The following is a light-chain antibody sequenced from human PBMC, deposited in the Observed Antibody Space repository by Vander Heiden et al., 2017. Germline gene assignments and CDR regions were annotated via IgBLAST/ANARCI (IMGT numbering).Light chain of an antibody. V-gene: IGKV3-15*01. CDR2: GAS. J-gene: IGKJ5*01. CDR3: QQYNKWPLT. Sequence: EVVMTQSPATLSVSPGERATLSCRASQSVSSNLAWYQHKPGQAPRLLMYGASTRATGIPARFSGSGSGTEFTLTISSLQSEDSAVYYCQQYNKWPLTFGQGTRLEI. CDR1: QSVSSN.